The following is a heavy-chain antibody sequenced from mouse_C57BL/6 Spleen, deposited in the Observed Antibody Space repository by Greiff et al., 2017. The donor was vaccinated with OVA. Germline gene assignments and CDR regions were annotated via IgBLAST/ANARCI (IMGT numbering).Heavy chain of an antibody. J-gene: IGHJ2*01. D-gene: IGHD2-3*01. CDR1: GFSLTSYG. CDR3: ARQGIYDGFDY. V-gene: IGHV2-6-1*01. Sequence: VQVVESGPGLVAPSQSLSITCTVSGFSLTSYGVHWVRQPPGKGLEWLVVIWSDGSTTYNSARKSKLSISKDNYMSKVFLKMNSLQTDDTAMYYCARQGIYDGFDYWGQGTTLTVSS. CDR2: IWSDGST.